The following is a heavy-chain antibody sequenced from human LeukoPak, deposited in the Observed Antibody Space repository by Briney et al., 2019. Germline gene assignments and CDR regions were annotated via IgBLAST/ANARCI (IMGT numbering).Heavy chain of an antibody. CDR1: GYTFTSYD. CDR2: MNPNSGNT. J-gene: IGHJ5*02. D-gene: IGHD3-10*01. Sequence: ASVKVSCKASGYTFTSYDINWVRQATGQGLEWMGWMNPNSGNTGYAQKFQGRVTITRNTSISTAYMELSSLRSEDTAVYYFARAPLIIMVRGVIYWLDPWGQGTLVTVS. V-gene: IGHV1-8*03. CDR3: ARAPLIIMVRGVIYWLDP.